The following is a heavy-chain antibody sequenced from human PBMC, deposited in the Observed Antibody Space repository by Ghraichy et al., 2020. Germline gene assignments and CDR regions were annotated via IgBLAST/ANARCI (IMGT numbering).Heavy chain of an antibody. V-gene: IGHV1-24*01. CDR3: AMIVVVKNHDAFDI. CDR2: FDPEDGET. D-gene: IGHD3-22*01. J-gene: IGHJ3*02. CDR1: GYTLTELS. Sequence: ASVKVSCKVSGYTLTELSMHWVRQAPGKGLEWMGGFDPEDGETIYAQKFQGRVTMTEDTSTDTAYMELSSLRSEDTAVYYCAMIVVVKNHDAFDIWGQGTMVTVSS.